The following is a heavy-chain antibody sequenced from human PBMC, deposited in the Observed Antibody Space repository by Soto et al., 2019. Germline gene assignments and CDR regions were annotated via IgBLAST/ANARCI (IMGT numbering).Heavy chain of an antibody. J-gene: IGHJ6*03. CDR3: ASEAAVEFLGWPLDYYYYLDG. V-gene: IGHV3-30*03. Sequence: GGPVRLSCAASGFTFRSYGMHWVRQAPGQGLERVAVTSCDGSNKYYADSVKGRFTISRDNSKNTLYLQMTSLRAEDTAVYYCASEAAVEFLGWPLDYYYYLDGWCKRTTVSAFS. D-gene: IGHD3-3*01. CDR1: GFTFRSYG. CDR2: TSCDGSNK.